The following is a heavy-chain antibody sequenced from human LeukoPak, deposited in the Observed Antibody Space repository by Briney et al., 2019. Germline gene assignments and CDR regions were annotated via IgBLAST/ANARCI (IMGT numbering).Heavy chain of an antibody. D-gene: IGHD5/OR15-5a*01. CDR2: ISTDGNDK. CDR3: AKDKSVSADYYFDY. Sequence: GGSLRLSCAASGSTFTGYAMHWVRQAPGKGLDWLTVISTDGNDKHYADSVKGRFTVSRDDSRNTLFLQMNNLRTEDTAVYYCAKDKSVSADYYFDYRGQGTLVTVSS. J-gene: IGHJ4*01. CDR1: GSTFTGYA. V-gene: IGHV3-30*04.